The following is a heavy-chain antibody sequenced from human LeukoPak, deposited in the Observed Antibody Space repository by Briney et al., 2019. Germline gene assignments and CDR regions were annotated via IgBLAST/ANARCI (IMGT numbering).Heavy chain of an antibody. CDR3: VRDNSIADRGWWFDP. D-gene: IGHD1-14*01. CDR2: IDPSGHIT. CDR1: GFRFTGYW. J-gene: IGHJ5*02. Sequence: ASVKVSCKASGFRFTGYWMHWARQAPGQGLEWMGIIDPSGHITNSAQKFQGRLTVTRDTPTSTVYMELSSLRSDDTAVYYCVRDNSIADRGWWFDPWGQGTLVTVSS. V-gene: IGHV1-46*01.